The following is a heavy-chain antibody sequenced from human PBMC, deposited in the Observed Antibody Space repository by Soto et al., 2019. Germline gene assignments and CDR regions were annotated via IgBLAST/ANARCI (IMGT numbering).Heavy chain of an antibody. J-gene: IGHJ6*02. CDR3: ASMGV. CDR1: GGTISSYA. CDR2: ISDSDKTK. V-gene: IGHV3-23*01. Sequence: PAETLTLTCTASGGTISSYAWSWVRQPPGKGLEWVSDISDSDKTKYYADAVKGRITISRDNSNVTVDVQMRNLSADDAAGYYCASMGVWGQGTMVTVSS.